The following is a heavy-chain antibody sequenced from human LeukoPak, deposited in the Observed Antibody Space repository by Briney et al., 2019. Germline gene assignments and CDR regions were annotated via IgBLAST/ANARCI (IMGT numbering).Heavy chain of an antibody. J-gene: IGHJ4*02. CDR3: ARGGY. CDR2: IYYSGST. Sequence: SETLSLTCAVYGGSFSGYYWSWIRQPPGKGLEWIGSIYYSGSTYYNPSLKSRVTISVDTSKNQFSLKLSSVTAADTAVYYCARGGYWGQGTLVTVSS. CDR1: GGSFSGYY. V-gene: IGHV4-34*01.